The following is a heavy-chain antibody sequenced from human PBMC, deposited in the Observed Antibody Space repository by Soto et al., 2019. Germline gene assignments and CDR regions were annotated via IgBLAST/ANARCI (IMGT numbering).Heavy chain of an antibody. CDR1: GDSVSSNSAA. CDR2: TYYRSKWYN. J-gene: IGHJ3*02. D-gene: IGHD3-3*01. CDR3: ARGLTIFGVVSCAFDI. Sequence: PSQTLSLTCAISGDSVSSNSAAWNWIRQSPSRGLEWLGRTYYRSKWYNDYAVSVKSRITINPDTSKNQFSLQLNSVTPEDTAVYYCARGLTIFGVVSCAFDIWGQGTMVTVS. V-gene: IGHV6-1*01.